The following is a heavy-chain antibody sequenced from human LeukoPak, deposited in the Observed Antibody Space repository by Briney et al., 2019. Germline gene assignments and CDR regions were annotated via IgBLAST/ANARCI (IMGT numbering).Heavy chain of an antibody. D-gene: IGHD6-13*01. CDR2: IYHNDDK. CDR1: GFSLGTSGVG. Sequence: ESGPTLVKPTQTLTLTCTFYGFSLGTSGVGVCWIRQPPRRALEWLALIYHNDDKRYSPSLNSRLTITKDTSKNQVVLTMTNMDPVDTATYYCPPKPGIRDSSSWFDYWGQGTLVTVSS. V-gene: IGHV2-5*01. J-gene: IGHJ4*02. CDR3: PPKPGIRDSSSWFDY.